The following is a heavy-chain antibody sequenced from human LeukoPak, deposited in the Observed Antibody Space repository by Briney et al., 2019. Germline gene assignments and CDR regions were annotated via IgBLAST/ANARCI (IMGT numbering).Heavy chain of an antibody. CDR3: ARERRVTGFSDY. D-gene: IGHD2-21*02. V-gene: IGHV4-59*01. CDR2: IYYSGST. J-gene: IGHJ4*02. Sequence: SETLSLTCTVSGGSISSYYWSWIRQPPGKGLEWIGYIYYSGSTNYKPSLKSRVTISVDTSKNQFSLKLSSVTAADTAVYYCARERRVTGFSDYWGQGTLVTVSS. CDR1: GGSISSYY.